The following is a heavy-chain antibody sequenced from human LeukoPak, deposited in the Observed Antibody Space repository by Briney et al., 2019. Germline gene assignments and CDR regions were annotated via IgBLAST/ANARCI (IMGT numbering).Heavy chain of an antibody. CDR1: GFTVSSNY. D-gene: IGHD6-6*01. Sequence: GGSLRLSCAASGFTVSSNYMSWVRQAPGKGLEWVSVIYSGGSTYYADSVKGRFTISRDNSKNTLYLQMNSLRAEDTAVYYCARDRRSSSSRLGYYYYMDVWGKGTTVTVSS. J-gene: IGHJ6*03. V-gene: IGHV3-53*01. CDR3: ARDRRSSSSRLGYYYYMDV. CDR2: IYSGGST.